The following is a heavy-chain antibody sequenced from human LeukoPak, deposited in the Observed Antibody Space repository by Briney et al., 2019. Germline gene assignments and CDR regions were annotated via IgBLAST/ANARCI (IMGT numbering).Heavy chain of an antibody. Sequence: ASETLSLTCTVSGGSISSGDYYWSWIRQPPGKGLEWIGYIYYSGSTYYNPSLKSRVTISVDTSKNQFSLKLSSVTAADTAVYYCAREEVVSDAFDIWGQGTMVTVSS. V-gene: IGHV4-30-4*08. CDR1: GGSISSGDYY. CDR3: AREEVVSDAFDI. CDR2: IYYSGST. D-gene: IGHD2-15*01. J-gene: IGHJ3*02.